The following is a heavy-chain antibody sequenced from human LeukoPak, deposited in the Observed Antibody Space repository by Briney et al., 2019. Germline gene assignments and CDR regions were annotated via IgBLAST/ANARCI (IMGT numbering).Heavy chain of an antibody. CDR2: INTDGSST. D-gene: IGHD3-22*01. CDR1: GFTFSSYW. Sequence: GGSLRLSCAASGFTFSSYWMHWVRQAPGKGLVWVSRINTDGSSTSYADSVKGRFTISRDNAKNTLYLQMNSLRAEDTAVYYCARVRAPNYYDSSGYSDYWGQGTLVTVSS. J-gene: IGHJ4*02. CDR3: ARVRAPNYYDSSGYSDY. V-gene: IGHV3-74*01.